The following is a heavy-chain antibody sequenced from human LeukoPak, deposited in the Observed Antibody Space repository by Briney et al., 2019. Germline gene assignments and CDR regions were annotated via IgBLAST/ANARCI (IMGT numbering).Heavy chain of an antibody. V-gene: IGHV3-20*01. J-gene: IGHJ3*02. Sequence: GGSLRLSCAASGFTFDDYGMSWVRQAPGKGLEWVSGINWNGGSTGYADSVKGRFTISRDNAKNSLYLQMNSLRAEDTALYHCAKDIGYYYDSSGYAFDIWGQGTMVTVSS. CDR1: GFTFDDYG. CDR3: AKDIGYYYDSSGYAFDI. D-gene: IGHD3-22*01. CDR2: INWNGGST.